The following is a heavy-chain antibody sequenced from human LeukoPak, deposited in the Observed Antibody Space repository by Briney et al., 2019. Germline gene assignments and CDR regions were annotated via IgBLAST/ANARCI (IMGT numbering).Heavy chain of an antibody. CDR1: GGSFSGYY. V-gene: IGHV4-34*01. D-gene: IGHD2-21*02. Sequence: PSETLSLTCAVYGGSFSGYYWSWIRQPPGKGLEWIGEINHSGSTNYNPSLKSRVTISVDKSKNQFSLKLSSVTAADTAVYYCARQYCGGDCYYFDYWGQGTLVTVSS. CDR2: INHSGST. CDR3: ARQYCGGDCYYFDY. J-gene: IGHJ4*02.